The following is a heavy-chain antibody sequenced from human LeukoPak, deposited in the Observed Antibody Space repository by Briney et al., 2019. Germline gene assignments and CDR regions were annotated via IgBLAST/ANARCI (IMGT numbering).Heavy chain of an antibody. V-gene: IGHV1-69*13. J-gene: IGHJ4*02. D-gene: IGHD5-18*01. CDR1: GGTFSSYA. Sequence: ASVKVSCKASGGTFSSYAISWVRQAPGQVLEWMGGIIPIFGTANYAQKFQGRVTITADESTSTAYMELSSLRSEDTAVYYCARAGDTAMVSLDYWGQGTLVTVSS. CDR3: ARAGDTAMVSLDY. CDR2: IIPIFGTA.